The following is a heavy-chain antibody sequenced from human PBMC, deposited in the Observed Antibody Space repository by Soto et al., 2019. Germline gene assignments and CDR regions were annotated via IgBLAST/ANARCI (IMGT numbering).Heavy chain of an antibody. D-gene: IGHD2-21*02. V-gene: IGHV3-30*18. CDR3: AQAEVTVVTPYYFDY. CDR1: GFNFSSYG. CDR2: ISYDGSNK. J-gene: IGHJ4*02. Sequence: PGGSLRLSCAASGFNFSSYGMHWVRQAPGKGLEWVAVISYDGSNKYYADSVKGRFTISRDNSKNTLYLQMNSLRAEDTAVYYCAQAEVTVVTPYYFDYWGQGTLVTVSS.